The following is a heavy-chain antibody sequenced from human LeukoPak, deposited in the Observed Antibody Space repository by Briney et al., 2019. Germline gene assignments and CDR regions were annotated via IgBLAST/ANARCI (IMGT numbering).Heavy chain of an antibody. D-gene: IGHD3-22*01. CDR1: GFTFSNYD. J-gene: IGHJ4*02. CDR3: AKTSREFRDSSGGYDY. V-gene: IGHV3-30*18. CDR2: FSYDGSDK. Sequence: GGSLRLSCEASGFTFSNYDMHWVSQAPGRGLECVAIFSYDGSDKYYADSVKGRFTISRDNSKSTLYLQMNSLRSEDTAVYYCAKTSREFRDSSGGYDYWGQGILVTVSS.